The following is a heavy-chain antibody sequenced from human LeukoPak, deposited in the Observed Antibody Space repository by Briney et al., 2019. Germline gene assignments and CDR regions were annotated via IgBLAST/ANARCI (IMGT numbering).Heavy chain of an antibody. CDR3: ARHFSGGKSFNWFDP. CDR2: IYPGDSDT. Sequence: GESLKISCKGSGYSFTSYWIGWVRQMPGKGLEWMGIIYPGDSDTRCSPSFQGQVTISADKSISTAYLQWSSLKASDTAMYYCARHFSGGKSFNWFDPWGQGTLVTVSS. J-gene: IGHJ5*02. V-gene: IGHV5-51*01. CDR1: GYSFTSYW. D-gene: IGHD2-15*01.